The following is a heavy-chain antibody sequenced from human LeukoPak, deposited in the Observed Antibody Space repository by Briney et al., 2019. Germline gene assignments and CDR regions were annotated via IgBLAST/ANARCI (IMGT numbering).Heavy chain of an antibody. V-gene: IGHV3-21*01. Sequence: GGSLRLSCAASKFTFSSYWMHWVRQAPGKGLEWVSSISSSSSYIYYADSVKGRFSISRDNAKNSLYLQMNSLRAEDTAVYYCARGSTLDGGPFDYWGQGTLVTVSS. CDR2: ISSSSSYI. CDR1: KFTFSSYW. D-gene: IGHD2-15*01. J-gene: IGHJ4*02. CDR3: ARGSTLDGGPFDY.